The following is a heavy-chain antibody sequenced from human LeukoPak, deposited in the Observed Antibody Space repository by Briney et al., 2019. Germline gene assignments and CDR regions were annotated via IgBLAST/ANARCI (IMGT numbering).Heavy chain of an antibody. CDR3: ATDLLINRIVGAT. CDR1: GYTLTELS. CDR2: FDPENGET. J-gene: IGHJ4*02. V-gene: IGHV1-24*01. D-gene: IGHD1-26*01. Sequence: GASVKVSCKVSGYTLTELSMHWVRQAPGKGLEWMGGFDPENGETIYAQKFQGRVTMTEDTSTDTAYMELSSLRSEDTAVYYCATDLLINRIVGATWGQGTLVTVSS.